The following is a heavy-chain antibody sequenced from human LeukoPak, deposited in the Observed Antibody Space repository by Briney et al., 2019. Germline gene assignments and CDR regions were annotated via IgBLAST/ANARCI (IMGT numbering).Heavy chain of an antibody. CDR1: GGPISSYD. Sequence: SETLSLTCTVSGGPISSYDWSWIRQPAGKGLEWIGRIYTSGSPNYNPSLKSRVTMSVDTSKNQFSLKLSSVTAADTAVYYCARGPPDCSSTSCYAFDAFDIWGQGTMVTVSS. CDR2: IYTSGSP. J-gene: IGHJ3*02. D-gene: IGHD2-2*01. CDR3: ARGPPDCSSTSCYAFDAFDI. V-gene: IGHV4-4*07.